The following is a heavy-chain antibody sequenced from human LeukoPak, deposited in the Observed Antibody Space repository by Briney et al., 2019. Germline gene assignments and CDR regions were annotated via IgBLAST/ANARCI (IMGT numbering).Heavy chain of an antibody. CDR3: ARGDGYKSPPDY. CDR1: GYTLTELS. V-gene: IGHV1-24*01. J-gene: IGHJ4*02. CDR2: FDPEDGET. Sequence: ASVKVSCKVSGYTLTELSMHWVRQAPGKGLEWMGGFDPEDGETIYAQKFQGRVTVTEDTSTDTAYMELSSLRSEDTAVYYCARGDGYKSPPDYWGQGTLVTVSS. D-gene: IGHD5-24*01.